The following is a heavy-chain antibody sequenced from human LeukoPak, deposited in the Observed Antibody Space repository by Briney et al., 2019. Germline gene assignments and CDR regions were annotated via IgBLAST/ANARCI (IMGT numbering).Heavy chain of an antibody. J-gene: IGHJ2*01. CDR3: ARWAFRLGEIAPDWYFDL. D-gene: IGHD3-16*01. V-gene: IGHV4-30-4*07. Sequence: SETLSLTCAVSGGSISTGGYSWSWIRQPPGKGLEWIGYIYYSGSTFYNPSHKSRITISIHKSKNQFSLNLTSVTAADTAVYYCARWAFRLGEIAPDWYFDLWGRGTLVTVSS. CDR2: IYYSGST. CDR1: GGSISTGGYS.